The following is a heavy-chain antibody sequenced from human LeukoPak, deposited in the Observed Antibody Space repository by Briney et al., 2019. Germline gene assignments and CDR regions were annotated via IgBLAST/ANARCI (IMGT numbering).Heavy chain of an antibody. Sequence: GESLKISCKTSGYSFAVNWIGWVRQMPGKGLEWMGVIYPGDSDTSYSPSFQGQVTISADMSIDTAYLHWSSLKASDTAMYYCARSSDYVFDYWGQGTQVTVSS. D-gene: IGHD4-17*01. CDR1: GYSFAVNW. CDR2: IYPGDSDT. CDR3: ARSSDYVFDY. V-gene: IGHV5-51*01. J-gene: IGHJ4*02.